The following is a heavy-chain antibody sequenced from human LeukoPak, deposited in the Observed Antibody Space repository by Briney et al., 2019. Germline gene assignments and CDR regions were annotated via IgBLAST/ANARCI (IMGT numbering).Heavy chain of an antibody. J-gene: IGHJ6*02. Sequence: GGSLRPSCVASGFTLSSYWTSWVRQAPGKGLEWLANIKQDGSEKYYVDSVKGRFTISRDNAKNSLYLQMNSLRAEDTAVYYCARASHGLDVWGQGTTVTVSS. CDR3: ARASHGLDV. V-gene: IGHV3-7*03. CDR1: GFTLSSYW. CDR2: IKQDGSEK. D-gene: IGHD5-24*01.